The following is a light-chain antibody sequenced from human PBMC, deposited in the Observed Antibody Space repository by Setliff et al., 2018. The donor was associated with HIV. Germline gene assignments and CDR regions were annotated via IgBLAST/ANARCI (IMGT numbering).Light chain of an antibody. V-gene: IGLV1-40*01. J-gene: IGLJ1*01. CDR3: QSYDSSLFYV. Sequence: VLTQPPSVSGAPGQRVTISCTGSSSNIGAGYDVHWYQQLPGTAPKLLIYSNNNWPSGVPDRFSGSKSGTSASLAITGLQAEDEADYYCQSYDSSLFYVFGTGTKVTVL. CDR2: SNN. CDR1: SSNIGAGYD.